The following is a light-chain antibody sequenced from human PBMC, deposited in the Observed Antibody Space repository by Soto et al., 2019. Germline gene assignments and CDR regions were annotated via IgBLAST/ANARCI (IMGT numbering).Light chain of an antibody. CDR2: EVS. CDR3: CSYAGSVV. CDR1: SSDVGGYNY. J-gene: IGLJ2*01. V-gene: IGLV2-8*01. Sequence: QSVLTQPPSASGSPGQSVTISCTGTSSDVGGYNYVSWYQQHPGKAPKLMIYEVSKRPSGVPDRFSGSKSGNTASLTVSGLQAEDEADYYCCSYAGSVVFGGGTKLTVL.